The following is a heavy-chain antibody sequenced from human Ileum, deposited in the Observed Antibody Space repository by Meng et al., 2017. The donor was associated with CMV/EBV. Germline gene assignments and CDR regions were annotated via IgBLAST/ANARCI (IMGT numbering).Heavy chain of an antibody. V-gene: IGHV4-30-4*01. CDR2: IYYNGNT. Sequence: LPCAVSGYSIYRAGYYWSWNRQPPGKGLEWIGHIYYNGNTHYNPSLTSRLNISVDTSKNQFSLMLTSVTAADTAVYYCARYFGGYFDYWGQGTLVTVSS. D-gene: IGHD3-10*01. CDR3: ARYFGGYFDY. J-gene: IGHJ4*02. CDR1: GYSIYRAGYY.